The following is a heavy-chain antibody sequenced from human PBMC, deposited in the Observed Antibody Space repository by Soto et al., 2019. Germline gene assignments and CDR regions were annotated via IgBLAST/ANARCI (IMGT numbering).Heavy chain of an antibody. D-gene: IGHD2-8*01. J-gene: IGHJ5*01. CDR1: GDSVSSNSAT. CDR2: TYYRSKWYT. CDR3: ARLIGDSWLDS. Sequence: QVQLQQSGPRLVKPSQTLSLTCAISGDSVSSNSATWDWIRRSPSRGLEWLGRTYYRSKWYTDYAVSVKGRITINPDTSNNHLSLQLDSVTPDDTAVYYCARLIGDSWLDSWGQGTLVTVSS. V-gene: IGHV6-1*01.